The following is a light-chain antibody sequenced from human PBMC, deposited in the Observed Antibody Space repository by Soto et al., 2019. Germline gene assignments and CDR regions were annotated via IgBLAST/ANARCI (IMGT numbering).Light chain of an antibody. V-gene: IGKV1-39*01. CDR1: QSISVW. Sequence: DIQMTQSPSTLSASVGDRVTITCRASQSISVWLAWYQQKAGKAPKVLIYEASSLQSGDPSRFSGSGSGTDYTLTISSLQPEDFATYYCQQSYSTPPTFGQGTRLEIK. CDR3: QQSYSTPPT. J-gene: IGKJ5*01. CDR2: EAS.